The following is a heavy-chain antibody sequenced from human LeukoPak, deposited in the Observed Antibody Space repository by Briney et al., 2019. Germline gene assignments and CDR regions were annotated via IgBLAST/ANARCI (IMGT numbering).Heavy chain of an antibody. CDR3: ARVVRGVRYFDY. CDR1: GYTFTSYD. D-gene: IGHD3-10*01. CDR2: MNPNSGNT. J-gene: IGHJ4*02. Sequence: GASVKVSCKASGYTFTSYDINWVRQATGQGLEWMGWMNPNSGNTGYAQKFQGRVTMTRNTSISTAYMGLSSLRSEDTAVYYCARVVRGVRYFDYWGQGTLVTVSS. V-gene: IGHV1-8*01.